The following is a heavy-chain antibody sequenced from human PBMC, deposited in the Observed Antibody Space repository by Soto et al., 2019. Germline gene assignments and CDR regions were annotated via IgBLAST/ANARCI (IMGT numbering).Heavy chain of an antibody. V-gene: IGHV1-69*13. J-gene: IGHJ5*02. CDR3: ASSDSYGSGSYFWFDP. CDR1: GGTFSSYA. Sequence: SVKVSCKASGGTFSSYAISWVRQAPGQGLEWMGGIIPIFGTANYAQKFQGRVTITADESTSTAYMELSSLRSEDTAVYYCASSDSYGSGSYFWFDPWGKGTLVTVAS. D-gene: IGHD3-10*01. CDR2: IIPIFGTA.